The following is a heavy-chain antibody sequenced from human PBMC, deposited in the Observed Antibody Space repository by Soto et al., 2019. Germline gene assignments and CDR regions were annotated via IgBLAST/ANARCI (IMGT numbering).Heavy chain of an antibody. V-gene: IGHV4-39*01. CDR3: ASVPGDGAREYQYYFDY. J-gene: IGHJ4*02. D-gene: IGHD7-27*01. CDR2: IYYSGST. CDR1: GGSLSSSSYY. Sequence: SETLSLTCTVSGGSLSSSSYYWGWIRQPPGKGLEWIGSIYYSGSTYYNPSLKSRVTISVDTSKNQFSLKLSSVTAADTAVYYCASVPGDGAREYQYYFDYWGQGTLVTVSS.